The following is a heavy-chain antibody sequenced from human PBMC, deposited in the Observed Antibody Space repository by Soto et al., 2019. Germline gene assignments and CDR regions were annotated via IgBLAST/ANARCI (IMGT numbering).Heavy chain of an antibody. CDR3: ARGGPELATIGSFDY. CDR2: IIPSDGST. V-gene: IGHV1-46*01. D-gene: IGHD5-12*01. J-gene: IGHJ4*02. CDR1: GYAFSNDY. Sequence: ASVKGSCKASGYAFSNDYMHWVRQAPGQGLEWIGRIIPSDGSTHYAQRFQDRVIMTRDTSTSTVYMELNSLRSEDSAVYYCARGGPELATIGSFDYWGQGTLVTVSS.